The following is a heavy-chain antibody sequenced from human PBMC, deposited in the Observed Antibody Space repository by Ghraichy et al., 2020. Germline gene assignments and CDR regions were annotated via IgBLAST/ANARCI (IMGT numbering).Heavy chain of an antibody. CDR1: GYTFTNHG. D-gene: IGHD2-2*01. J-gene: IGHJ4*02. V-gene: IGHV1-18*04. Sequence: ASVKVSSKASGYTFTNHGINWVRQAPGQGLEWMGWISAYNGDTQYAQNLQGRVTMTTDTSTSTAYMDLRSLRSDDTAVYYCARVSVVPTAKSDYWGQGTPVTVSS. CDR2: ISAYNGDT. CDR3: ARVSVVPTAKSDY.